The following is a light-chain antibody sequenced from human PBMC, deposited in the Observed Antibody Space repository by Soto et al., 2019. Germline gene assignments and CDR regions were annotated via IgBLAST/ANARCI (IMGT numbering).Light chain of an antibody. J-gene: IGKJ5*01. CDR1: QSISSY. CDR2: AAS. V-gene: IGKV1-39*01. Sequence: DLQMTQYPSSLSPPVGDRVTLTCQASQSISSYLNWYQQKPGKAPKLLIYAASSLQSGVPSRFSGSGSGTDFTLTISSLQPEDFATYYCQQSYSTPQTFGQGTRLEIK. CDR3: QQSYSTPQT.